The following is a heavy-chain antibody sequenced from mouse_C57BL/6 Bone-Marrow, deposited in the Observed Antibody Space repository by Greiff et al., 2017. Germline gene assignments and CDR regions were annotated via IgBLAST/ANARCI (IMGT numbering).Heavy chain of an antibody. CDR1: GFNIKDDY. Sequence: DVQLQESGAELVRPGASVKLSCTASGFNIKDDYMHWVKQRPEQGLEWIGWIDPENGDTEYASKFQGKATITADPSSNTAYLQLSSLTSEDTAVYYCTTYYSNYYYFDYWGQGTTLTVST. J-gene: IGHJ2*01. V-gene: IGHV14-4*01. CDR2: IDPENGDT. D-gene: IGHD2-5*01. CDR3: TTYYSNYYYFDY.